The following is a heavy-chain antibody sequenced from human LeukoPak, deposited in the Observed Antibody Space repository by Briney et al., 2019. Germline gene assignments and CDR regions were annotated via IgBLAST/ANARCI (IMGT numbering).Heavy chain of an antibody. D-gene: IGHD3-22*01. CDR3: ARESESYDSSGSTFKY. CDR1: GFTFSSYG. Sequence: GGSLRLSCAASGFTFSSYGIHWVRQAPGKGLEWVAFIRYDGSNKYYADSVKGRFTISRDNSKLYLQMNSLRPEDTAVCYCARESESYDSSGSTFKYWGQGTLVTVSS. V-gene: IGHV3-30*02. J-gene: IGHJ4*02. CDR2: IRYDGSNK.